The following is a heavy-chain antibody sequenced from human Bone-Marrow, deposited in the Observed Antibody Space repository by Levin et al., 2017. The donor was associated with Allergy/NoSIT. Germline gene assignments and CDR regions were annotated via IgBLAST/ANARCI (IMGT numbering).Heavy chain of an antibody. J-gene: IGHJ6*03. CDR2: ISWNSGTI. V-gene: IGHV3-9*01. CDR3: AKDGTTGTARNYYYYYMDV. D-gene: IGHD1-1*01. Sequence: LSLTCAASGFTFDDYAMHWVRQAPGKGLEWVSGISWNSGTIGYADSVKGRFTISRDNAKNSLYLQMNSLRAEDTALYYCAKDGTTGTARNYYYYYMDVWGKGTTVTVSS. CDR1: GFTFDDYA.